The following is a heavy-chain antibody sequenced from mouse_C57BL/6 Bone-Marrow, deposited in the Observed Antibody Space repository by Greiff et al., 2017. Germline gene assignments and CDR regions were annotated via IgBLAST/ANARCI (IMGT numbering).Heavy chain of an antibody. J-gene: IGHJ2*01. V-gene: IGHV1-61*01. D-gene: IGHD2-4*01. CDR2: IYPSDSET. CDR3: ASRHYDYDGDY. Sequence: QVQLQQPGAELVRPGSSVKLSCKASGYTFTSYWMDWVKQRPGQGLEWIGNIYPSDSETHYNQKFKDKATLTVDKYSSTAYMQLSSLTSEDSAVYYCASRHYDYDGDYWGQGTTLTVSS. CDR1: GYTFTSYW.